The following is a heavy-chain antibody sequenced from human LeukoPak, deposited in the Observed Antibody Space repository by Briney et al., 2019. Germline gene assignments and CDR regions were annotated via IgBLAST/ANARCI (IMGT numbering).Heavy chain of an antibody. CDR2: ISAYNGNT. V-gene: IGHV1-18*01. Sequence: ASVKVSCKASGYTFISYDIYWVRQATGQGLEWMGWISAYNGNTNYAQKLQGRVAMTTDTSTSTAYMELRSLRSDDTAVYYCARDLGAEQWLAPFDLWGQGTLVTVSS. CDR3: ARDLGAEQWLAPFDL. CDR1: GYTFISYD. J-gene: IGHJ4*02. D-gene: IGHD6-19*01.